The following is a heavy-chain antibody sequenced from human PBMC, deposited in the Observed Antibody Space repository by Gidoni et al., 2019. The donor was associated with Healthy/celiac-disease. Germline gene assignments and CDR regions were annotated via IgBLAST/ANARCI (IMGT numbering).Heavy chain of an antibody. J-gene: IGHJ4*02. CDR3: AKDLMDSSGTLDY. D-gene: IGHD3-22*01. CDR2: ISGSGGST. Sequence: EVQLMESGGGLVQPGGSLRLSCAASGLTCSSYAMRWVRPAPGRVLGWVSAISGSGGSTHYADSVKGRVTISRDNSKNTLYLQMNSRRAEDTAVYYCAKDLMDSSGTLDYWGQGTLVTVSS. CDR1: GLTCSSYA. V-gene: IGHV3-23*01.